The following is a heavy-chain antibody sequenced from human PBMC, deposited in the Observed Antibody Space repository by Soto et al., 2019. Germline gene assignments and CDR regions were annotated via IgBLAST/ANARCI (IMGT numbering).Heavy chain of an antibody. CDR2: INPSGGST. J-gene: IGHJ3*02. D-gene: IGHD3-22*01. Sequence: GASVKVSCKASGYTFTSYYMHWVRQAPGQGLEWMGIINPSGGSTSYAQKFQGRVTMTRDTSTSTVYMELSSLRSEDTAVYYCARVNPSSQYYYDSSGSGVFDIWGEGIMVTVSS. CDR3: ARVNPSSQYYYDSSGSGVFDI. V-gene: IGHV1-46*03. CDR1: GYTFTSYY.